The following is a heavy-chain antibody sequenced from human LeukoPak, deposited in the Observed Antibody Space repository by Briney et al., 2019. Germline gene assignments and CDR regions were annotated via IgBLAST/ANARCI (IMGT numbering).Heavy chain of an antibody. Sequence: GGSLRLSCAASGFTCSNYAMSWVPQAPGKGLEWVSSISGSGGDTYYADSMEGRFSISRDNSKNTLYLQITSLRAEDTAVYYCAKGRSGTYYLHDYWGQGTLVTVSS. V-gene: IGHV3-23*01. CDR2: ISGSGGDT. CDR3: AKGRSGTYYLHDY. CDR1: GFTCSNYA. D-gene: IGHD3-10*01. J-gene: IGHJ4*02.